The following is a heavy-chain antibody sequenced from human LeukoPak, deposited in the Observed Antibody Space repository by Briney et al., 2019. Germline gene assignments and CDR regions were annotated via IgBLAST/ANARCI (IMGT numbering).Heavy chain of an antibody. CDR1: GYTFTGYY. J-gene: IGHJ3*02. Sequence: EASVKVSCKASGYTFTGYYMHWVRQAPGQGLEWMGWINPNSGGTNYAQKFQGRVTMTRDTSISTAYMELSRLRSDDTAVYYCARGGTMVRGVIRDAFDIWGQGTMVTVSS. CDR2: INPNSGGT. CDR3: ARGGTMVRGVIRDAFDI. D-gene: IGHD3-10*01. V-gene: IGHV1-2*02.